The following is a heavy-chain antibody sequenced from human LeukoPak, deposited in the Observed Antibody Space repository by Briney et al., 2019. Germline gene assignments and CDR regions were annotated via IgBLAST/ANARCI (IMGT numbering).Heavy chain of an antibody. CDR1: GFTFSSYW. CDR2: IEQDGSGK. Sequence: GGSLRLSCAASGFTFSSYWMSWVRQAPGKGLGWVANIEQDGSGKYYVDSVKGRFTISRDNAKNSLYLQMNSLRAEDTAVYYCARVDTYSSGWYVEPFFDYWGQGTLVTVSS. CDR3: ARVDTYSSGWYVEPFFDY. J-gene: IGHJ4*02. D-gene: IGHD6-19*01. V-gene: IGHV3-7*01.